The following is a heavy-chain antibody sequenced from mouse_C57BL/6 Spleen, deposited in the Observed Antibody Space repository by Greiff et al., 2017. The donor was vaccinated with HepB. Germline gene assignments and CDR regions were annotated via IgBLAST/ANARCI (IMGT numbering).Heavy chain of an antibody. CDR3: ERGDGYYSNTRDYFDY. Sequence: QVQLQQPGAELVKPGASVKMSCKASGYTFTSYWITWVKQRPGQGLEWIGDIYPGSGSTNYTEKFKSKATLTVDTSSSTAYMQLSSLTSEDSAVYYCERGDGYYSNTRDYFDYWGQGTTLTVSS. J-gene: IGHJ2*01. CDR1: GYTFTSYW. V-gene: IGHV1-55*01. D-gene: IGHD2-5*01. CDR2: IYPGSGST.